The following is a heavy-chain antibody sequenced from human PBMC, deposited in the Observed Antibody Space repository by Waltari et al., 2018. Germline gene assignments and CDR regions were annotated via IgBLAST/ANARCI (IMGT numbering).Heavy chain of an antibody. CDR3: ARQGGSGSDKDFDY. D-gene: IGHD3-10*01. Sequence: QLQLQESGPGLVKPSETLSLTCTVSGGSISSSSYYWGWIRQPPGKGLGWMWSIYYSGSTYYNPSLKSRVTISVDTSKNQFSLKLSSVTAADTAVYYCARQGGSGSDKDFDYWGQGTLVTVSS. CDR1: GGSISSSSYY. CDR2: IYYSGST. J-gene: IGHJ4*02. V-gene: IGHV4-39*01.